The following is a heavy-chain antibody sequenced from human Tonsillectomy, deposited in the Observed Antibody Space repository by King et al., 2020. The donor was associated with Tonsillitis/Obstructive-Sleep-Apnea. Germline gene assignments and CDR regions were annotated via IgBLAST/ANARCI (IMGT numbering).Heavy chain of an antibody. V-gene: IGHV4-39*01. CDR1: GGSISSSSYY. D-gene: IGHD5-24*01. CDR2: MYYSGST. Sequence: QLQESGPGLVKPSETLSLTCTVSGGSISSSSYYWGWIRQPPGKGLEWIGSMYYSGSTYYNPSLKSRVTISVDTSKNQFSLKRSSGTAADTAVYYCARLEIRGWFDPWGQGTLVTVSS. CDR3: ARLEIRGWFDP. J-gene: IGHJ5*02.